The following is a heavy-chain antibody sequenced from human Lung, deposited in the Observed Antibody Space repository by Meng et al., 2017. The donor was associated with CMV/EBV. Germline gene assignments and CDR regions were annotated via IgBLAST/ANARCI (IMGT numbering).Heavy chain of an antibody. CDR3: AHLVAAFPLYYFDY. Sequence: SGPXLVXPTQTLTLTCTFSGFSLTTSGVGVGWIRQPPGKALEWLAHIYGNDGDHYSPSLRSRLTITKDTSRNQVVLTLTNVGPVDTATYYCAHLVAAFPLYYFDYWGQGTLVTVSS. V-gene: IGHV2-5*01. J-gene: IGHJ4*02. CDR2: IYGNDGD. D-gene: IGHD6-6*01. CDR1: GFSLTTSGVG.